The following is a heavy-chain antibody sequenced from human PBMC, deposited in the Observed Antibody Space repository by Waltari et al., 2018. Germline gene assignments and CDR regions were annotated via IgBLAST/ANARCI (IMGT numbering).Heavy chain of an antibody. CDR2: IKEDGSDK. J-gene: IGHJ6*02. D-gene: IGHD2-15*01. Sequence: EAQLEESGGGLVRPGGALSLSLTASGFSIGSYWLRWVRQAPGKGLEWVASIKEDGSDKYYVDSVKGRFTISRDNAKNSLYLQVNSLRVEDTAVYYCARAFKYSMDVWGQGTTVTVSS. V-gene: IGHV3-7*01. CDR3: ARAFKYSMDV. CDR1: GFSIGSYW.